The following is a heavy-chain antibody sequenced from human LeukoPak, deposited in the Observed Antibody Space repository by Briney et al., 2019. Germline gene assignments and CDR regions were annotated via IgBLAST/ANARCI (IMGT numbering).Heavy chain of an antibody. D-gene: IGHD6-13*01. CDR2: IIPTFGTA. J-gene: IGHJ4*02. CDR3: ARESGSSWFFDY. CDR1: GGTFSSYA. Sequence: GASVKVSCKAPGGTFSSYAISWVRQAPGQGLEWMGGIIPTFGTANYAQKLQGRVTMTTDTSTSTAYMELRSLRSDDTAVYYCARESGSSWFFDYWGQGTLVTVSS. V-gene: IGHV1-69*05.